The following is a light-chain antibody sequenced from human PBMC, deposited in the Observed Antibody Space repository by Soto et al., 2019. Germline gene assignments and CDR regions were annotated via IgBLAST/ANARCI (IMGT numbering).Light chain of an antibody. Sequence: EILMTQSPATLSVSPGERATLSCRASQSVNSNLAWYQQKPGQAPRLVIYDASTRATGIPARFSGSESGTEFTLTISSLQSEDFAVYYCQQYNNWPPGFGPGTKVDIK. CDR3: QQYNNWPPG. J-gene: IGKJ3*01. CDR2: DAS. CDR1: QSVNSN. V-gene: IGKV3-15*01.